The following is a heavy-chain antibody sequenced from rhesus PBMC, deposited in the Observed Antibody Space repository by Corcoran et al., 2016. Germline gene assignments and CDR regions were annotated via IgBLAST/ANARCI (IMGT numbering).Heavy chain of an antibody. CDR3: AKGYSYSLGFDY. CDR2: IYGSSGCT. J-gene: IGHJ4*01. D-gene: IGHD5-12*01. V-gene: IGHV4-147*01. Sequence: QVQLQESGPGLVKPSETLSLTCAVSGGSISSNYWSWIRQPPGKGLEWIGRIYGSSGCTSYNPSLTSRVTISTDTSKNQFSLKLSSVTAADTAVYYCAKGYSYSLGFDYWGQGVLVTVSS. CDR1: GGSISSNY.